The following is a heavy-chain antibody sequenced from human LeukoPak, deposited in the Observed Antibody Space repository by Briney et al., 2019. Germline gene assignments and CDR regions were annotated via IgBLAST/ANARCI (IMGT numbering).Heavy chain of an antibody. D-gene: IGHD1-26*01. CDR1: GFTFSSYA. V-gene: IGHV3-23*01. CDR2: ISGSGGST. Sequence: GGSLRLSCAASGFTFSSYAMSWVRQAPGKGLEWVSAISGSGGSTYYADSVKGRFTISRDNSKNTLYLQMNSLRAGDTAVYYCAKDIVCGSYGDFDYWGQGTLVTVSS. J-gene: IGHJ4*02. CDR3: AKDIVCGSYGDFDY.